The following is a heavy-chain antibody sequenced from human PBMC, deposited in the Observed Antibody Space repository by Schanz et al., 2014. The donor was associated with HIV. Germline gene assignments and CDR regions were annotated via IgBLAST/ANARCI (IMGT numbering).Heavy chain of an antibody. V-gene: IGHV1-69*06. CDR1: GGTFSRHA. CDR2: IIPMLGTA. J-gene: IGHJ6*02. Sequence: QVQLVQSGAEVKKPGSSVKVSCKASGGTFSRHAINWVRQAPGQGLEWMGGIIPMLGTATYAQKFQGRVMITADKSTSTVYMELSRLRSEDTAVYYCARDQWVAYYYYGMDVWGQGTTVTVSS. CDR3: ARDQWVAYYYYGMDV. D-gene: IGHD6-19*01.